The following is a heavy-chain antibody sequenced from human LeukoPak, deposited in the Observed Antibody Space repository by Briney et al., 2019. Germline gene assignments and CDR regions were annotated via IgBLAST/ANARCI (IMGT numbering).Heavy chain of an antibody. D-gene: IGHD5-12*01. CDR2: TRSKSYGGTA. V-gene: IGHV3-49*04. J-gene: IGHJ6*04. Sequence: GGSLRLSCTGSGFIFGDYAMNWVRQAPGKELEWVGVTRSKSYGGTAEYAASVKGRFTISRDDSKSLAYLQISSLRAEDTAVYYCAKVGYSGYDSPLDVWGRGTTVTVSS. CDR1: GFIFGDYA. CDR3: AKVGYSGYDSPLDV.